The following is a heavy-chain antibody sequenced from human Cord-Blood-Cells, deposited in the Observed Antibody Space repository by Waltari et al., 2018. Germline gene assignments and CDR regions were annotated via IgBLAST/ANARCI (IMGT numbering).Heavy chain of an antibody. CDR1: GYTFTSYD. Sequence: VQLVQSGAEVKKPGAAVTVSCKASGYTFTSYDIHWVRQATGQGLEWMGWMNPNSGNTGYAQKFQGRVTITRNTSISTAYMELSSLRSEDTAVYYCARVPVGGTAAFDIWGQGTMVTVSS. CDR3: ARVPVGGTAAFDI. V-gene: IGHV1-8*03. J-gene: IGHJ3*02. CDR2: MNPNSGNT. D-gene: IGHD6-19*01.